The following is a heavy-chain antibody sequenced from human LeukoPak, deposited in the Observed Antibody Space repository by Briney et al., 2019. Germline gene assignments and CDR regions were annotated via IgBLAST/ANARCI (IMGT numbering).Heavy chain of an antibody. V-gene: IGHV4-31*03. CDR3: AGGDY. CDR2: ISYTGST. J-gene: IGHJ4*02. CDR1: GASINSAGYY. Sequence: SETLSLTFTVSGASINSAGYYWSWIRQLPGKGLEWIGYISYTGSTYYNPSLKSRVIISRDTSKNQFSLKLSSVTAADTAIYYCAGGDYWGQGTLVTVSS.